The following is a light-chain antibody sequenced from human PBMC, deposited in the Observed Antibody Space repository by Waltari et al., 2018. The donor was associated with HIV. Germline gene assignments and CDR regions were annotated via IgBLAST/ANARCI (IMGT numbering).Light chain of an antibody. CDR1: DLHKPY. Sequence: SYELTQPPSLSVSPGHTAVISCSGHDLHKPYVCWYQLKNGQPPLLIISEDNKRPSGIPERFSGSNSGNTSTLTVTMAQSGDEAEYFCQSRDRGIVIFGRGTKLIVL. CDR2: EDN. V-gene: IGLV3-1*01. CDR3: QSRDRGIVI. J-gene: IGLJ2*01.